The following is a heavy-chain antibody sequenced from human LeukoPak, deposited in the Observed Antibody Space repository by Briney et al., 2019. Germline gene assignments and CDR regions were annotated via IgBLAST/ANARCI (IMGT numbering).Heavy chain of an antibody. CDR1: GSSISSGYY. CDR2: IYHSGST. D-gene: IGHD6-13*01. J-gene: IGHJ4*02. CDR3: ARVVAAAGTFDY. V-gene: IGHV4-38-2*02. Sequence: SETLSLTCTVSGSSISSGYYWGWIRQPPGKGLEWIGSIYHSGSTYYNPSLKSRVTISVDTSKNQFSLKLSSVTAADTAVYYCARVVAAAGTFDYWGQGTLVTVSS.